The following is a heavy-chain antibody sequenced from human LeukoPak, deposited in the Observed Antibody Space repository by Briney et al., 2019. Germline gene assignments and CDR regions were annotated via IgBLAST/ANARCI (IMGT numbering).Heavy chain of an antibody. Sequence: GGSLRLSCAASGFTFSSYSMNWVRQAPGKGLEWVSSISSSSSYIYYADSVKGRFTISRDNAKNSLYLQMNSLRAEDTAVYYCARDSGSYYDYVRGSYRYTPYFDYWGQGTLVTVSS. D-gene: IGHD3-16*02. CDR3: ARDSGSYYDYVRGSYRYTPYFDY. V-gene: IGHV3-21*01. CDR2: ISSSSSYI. CDR1: GFTFSSYS. J-gene: IGHJ4*02.